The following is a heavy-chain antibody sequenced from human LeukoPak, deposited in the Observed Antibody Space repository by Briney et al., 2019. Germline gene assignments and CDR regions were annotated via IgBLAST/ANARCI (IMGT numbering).Heavy chain of an antibody. CDR1: DVSINSHY. D-gene: IGHD5-18*01. J-gene: IGHJ4*02. CDR3: ATIKRGNIYGYFDF. CDR2: MRGTVNT. V-gene: IGHV4-59*11. Sequence: PSETLSLTCTVSDVSINSHYWSWLRQPPGKGLEWIAYMRGTVNTKDNPSFKSRLTLSADTSENQFSLRLSSVTAADTAVYYCATIKRGNIYGYFDFWGQGILVTVSS.